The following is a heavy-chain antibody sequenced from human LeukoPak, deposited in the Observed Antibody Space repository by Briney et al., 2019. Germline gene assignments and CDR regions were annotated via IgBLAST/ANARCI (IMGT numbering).Heavy chain of an antibody. CDR3: ARRPAATGHSYYYAMDV. CDR2: ISSSSSYI. CDR1: GFTFSSYS. V-gene: IGHV3-21*01. J-gene: IGHJ6*02. Sequence: PGGSLRLSCAASGFTFSSYSMNWVRQAPGKGLEWVSSISSSSSYIYYADSVKGRFTISRDNAKNSLYLQMNSLRAEDTAVYYCARRPAATGHSYYYAMDVWGQGTTVTVSS. D-gene: IGHD2-2*01.